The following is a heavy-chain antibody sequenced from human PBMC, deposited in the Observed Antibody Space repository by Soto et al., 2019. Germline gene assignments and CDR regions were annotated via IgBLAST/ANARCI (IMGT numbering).Heavy chain of an antibody. Sequence: ASVRVSFKASGYTFTSYYMHWVRHAPGRGLEWMGIINPSGGSTSYAQKFQGRVTMTRDTSTSTVYMELSSLRSEDTAVYYCAKAGYYDSSGLASHQEGFDYWGQGTLVTVSS. CDR1: GYTFTSYY. J-gene: IGHJ4*02. D-gene: IGHD3-22*01. CDR2: INPSGGST. V-gene: IGHV1-46*01. CDR3: AKAGYYDSSGLASHQEGFDY.